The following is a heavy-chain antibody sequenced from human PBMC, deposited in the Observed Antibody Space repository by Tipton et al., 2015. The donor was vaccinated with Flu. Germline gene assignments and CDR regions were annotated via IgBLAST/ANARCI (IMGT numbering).Heavy chain of an antibody. CDR1: GFTFSSYS. J-gene: IGHJ6*02. CDR2: ISSSSSYI. CDR3: ARVRGCSSTSCPHDGVYYYYYGMDV. V-gene: IGHV3-21*01. Sequence: SLRLSCAASGFTFSSYSMNWVRQAPGKGLEWVSSISSSSSYIHYADSVKGRFTISRDNAKNSLYLQMNSLRAEDTAVYYCARVRGCSSTSCPHDGVYYYYYGMDVWGQGTTVTVSS. D-gene: IGHD2-2*01.